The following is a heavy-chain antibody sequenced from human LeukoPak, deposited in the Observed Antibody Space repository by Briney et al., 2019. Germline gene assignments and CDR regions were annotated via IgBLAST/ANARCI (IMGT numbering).Heavy chain of an antibody. CDR2: ISGSGGST. D-gene: IGHD3-10*01. Sequence: GASLRLPCAASGFTLTSYARIWVRQAPGKGLEWFSAISGSGGSTYYADSVKGRFTIPRDNSKNTLYRQLDSRGAEDQAVNYWAKESRSIWFGESLFDYWGQGTLVTVSS. CDR3: AKESRSIWFGESLFDY. V-gene: IGHV3-23*01. CDR1: GFTLTSYA. J-gene: IGHJ4*02.